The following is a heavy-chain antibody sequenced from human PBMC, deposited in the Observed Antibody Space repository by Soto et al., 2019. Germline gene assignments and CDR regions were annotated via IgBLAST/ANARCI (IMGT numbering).Heavy chain of an antibody. D-gene: IGHD3-10*01. CDR2: IDPSDSYT. J-gene: IGHJ4*02. CDR1: GYSFTSYW. V-gene: IGHV5-10-1*01. Sequence: PGESLKISCKGSGYSFTSYWISWVRQMPGKGLEWMGRIDPSDSYTNYSPSFQGHVTISADKSISTAYLQWSSLKASDTAMYYCASNYYYGSGSYYPDYWGQGTQVTVSS. CDR3: ASNYYYGSGSYYPDY.